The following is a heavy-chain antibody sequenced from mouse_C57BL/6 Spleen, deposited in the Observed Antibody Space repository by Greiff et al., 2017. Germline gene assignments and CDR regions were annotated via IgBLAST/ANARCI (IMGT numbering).Heavy chain of an antibody. D-gene: IGHD2-3*01. J-gene: IGHJ2*01. V-gene: IGHV5-16*01. CDR1: GFTFSDYY. CDR2: INYDGSST. Sequence: EVQLVESEGGLVQPGSSMKLSCTASGFTFSDYYMAWVRQVPEKGLEWVANINYDGSSTYYLDSLKSRFIISRDNAKNILYLQMSSLKSEDTATYYCARDLGDGYLDYWGQGTTLTVSS. CDR3: ARDLGDGYLDY.